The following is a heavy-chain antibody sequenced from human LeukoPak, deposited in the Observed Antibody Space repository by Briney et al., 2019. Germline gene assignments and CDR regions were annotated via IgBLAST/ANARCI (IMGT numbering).Heavy chain of an antibody. D-gene: IGHD2-2*01. CDR3: ARAVVPAAFDY. CDR1: GGTFSSYA. CDR2: IIPILGIA. Sequence: SVKVSCKASGGTFSSYAISWVRQAPGQGLEWMGRIIPILGIANYAQKFQGRVTITADKSTSTAYMELSSLRSEDTAVYYCARAVVPAAFDYWGQGTLVTVSS. V-gene: IGHV1-69*04. J-gene: IGHJ4*02.